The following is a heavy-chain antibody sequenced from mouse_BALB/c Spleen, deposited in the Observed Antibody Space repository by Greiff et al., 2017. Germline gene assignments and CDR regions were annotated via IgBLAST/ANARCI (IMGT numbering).Heavy chain of an antibody. J-gene: IGHJ2*01. Sequence: EVKLMESGGGLVKPGGSLKLSCAASGFTFSSYTMSWVRQTPEKRLEWVATISSGGSYTYYPDSVKGRFTISRDNAKNTLYLQMSSLKSEDTAMYYCTREYGNFDYWGQGTTLTVSS. CDR3: TREYGNFDY. D-gene: IGHD2-10*02. CDR1: GFTFSSYT. CDR2: ISSGGSYT. V-gene: IGHV5-6-4*01.